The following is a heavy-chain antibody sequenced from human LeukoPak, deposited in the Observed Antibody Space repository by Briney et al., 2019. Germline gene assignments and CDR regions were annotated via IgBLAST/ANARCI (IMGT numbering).Heavy chain of an antibody. Sequence: GSSVKVSCKASGGTFSSYAISWVRQAPGQGLEWMGRIIPILGIANYAQKFQGRVTITADKSTSTAYMELSSLRSEDTAVYYCARGFNWNDYQYYWYFDLWGRGTLVTVSS. J-gene: IGHJ2*01. CDR3: ARGFNWNDYQYYWYFDL. CDR1: GGTFSSYA. D-gene: IGHD1-1*01. CDR2: IIPILGIA. V-gene: IGHV1-69*04.